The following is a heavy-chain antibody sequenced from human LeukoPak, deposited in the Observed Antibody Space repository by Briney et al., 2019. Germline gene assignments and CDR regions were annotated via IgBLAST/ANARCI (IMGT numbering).Heavy chain of an antibody. J-gene: IGHJ6*04. D-gene: IGHD5-18*01. CDR3: ARATAMHYYYYYGMDV. CDR2: IYYSGST. Sequence: PSRTLSLTCTVSGGSISSGGYYWSWIRQHPGKGLEWIGYIYYSGSTYYNPSLKSRVTISVDTSKNQFSLKLSSVTAADTAVYYCARATAMHYYYYYGMDVWGKGTTVTVSS. V-gene: IGHV4-31*03. CDR1: GGSISSGGYY.